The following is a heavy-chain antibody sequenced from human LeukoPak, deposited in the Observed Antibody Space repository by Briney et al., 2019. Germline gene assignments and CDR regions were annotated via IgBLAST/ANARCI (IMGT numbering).Heavy chain of an antibody. J-gene: IGHJ4*02. CDR2: IYYIGNT. Sequence: PSETLSLTCSVSGGSLSSYYWSWIRQPPGKGLEWIGYIYYIGNTIYNPSLKSRVTISVDTSKNQFSLKLSSVTAADTASYYCARWADKVKAYFDYWGQGTLVTVSS. CDR1: GGSLSSYY. V-gene: IGHV4-59*01. CDR3: ARWADKVKAYFDY.